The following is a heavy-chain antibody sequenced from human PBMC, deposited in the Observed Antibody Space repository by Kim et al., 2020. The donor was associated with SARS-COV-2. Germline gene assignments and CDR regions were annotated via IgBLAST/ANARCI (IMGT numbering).Heavy chain of an antibody. CDR3: GKDLVPGGLDV. CDR2: I. Sequence: IDYAGSVKGRFTITRDFAKNTLYLQMNSLRVDDTALYYCGKDLVPGGLDVWGQGTTVTVSS. J-gene: IGHJ6*02. D-gene: IGHD2-8*02. V-gene: IGHV3-9*01.